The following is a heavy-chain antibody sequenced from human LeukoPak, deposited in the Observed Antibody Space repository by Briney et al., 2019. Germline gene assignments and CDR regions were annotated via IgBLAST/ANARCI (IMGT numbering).Heavy chain of an antibody. V-gene: IGHV1-69*13. D-gene: IGHD3-10*01. CDR3: ARVLWFGELLYHFDY. J-gene: IGHJ4*02. CDR2: IIPIFGTA. CDR1: GGTFSSYA. Sequence: SVKVSCKASGGTFSSYAISWVRQAPGQGLEWMGGIIPIFGTANYAQKFQGRVTITADESTSTAYMEPSSLRSEDTAVYYCARVLWFGELLYHFDYWGQGTLVTVSS.